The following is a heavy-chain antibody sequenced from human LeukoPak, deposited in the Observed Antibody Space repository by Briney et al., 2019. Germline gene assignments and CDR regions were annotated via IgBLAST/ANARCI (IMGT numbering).Heavy chain of an antibody. Sequence: GGSLRLSCAASGFIFSDYYMSWIRQAPGKGLEWVSYISTSGSTKYYADSVKGRFTISRDNAKNSLYLQMNSLRAEDTAVYYCARDEYNWNVDAFDIWGQGTVVTVSS. CDR1: GFIFSDYY. V-gene: IGHV3-11*04. D-gene: IGHD1-20*01. J-gene: IGHJ3*02. CDR3: ARDEYNWNVDAFDI. CDR2: ISTSGSTK.